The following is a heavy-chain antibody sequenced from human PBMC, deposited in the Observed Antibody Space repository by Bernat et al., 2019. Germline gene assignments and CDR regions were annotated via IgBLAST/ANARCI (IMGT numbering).Heavy chain of an antibody. V-gene: IGHV4-34*01. Sequence: QVQLPQWGAGLLKPSETLSLSCAVYGESFNDYFWTWIRQPPGKGLEWIGEINHRGSTNYNVSLKSRVNILADASKNQFSLKLTSMTAADTAVYYCARRSLDGTLDYWGQGTMVTVSS. D-gene: IGHD1-1*01. J-gene: IGHJ3*01. CDR3: ARRSLDGTLDY. CDR1: GESFNDYF. CDR2: INHRGST.